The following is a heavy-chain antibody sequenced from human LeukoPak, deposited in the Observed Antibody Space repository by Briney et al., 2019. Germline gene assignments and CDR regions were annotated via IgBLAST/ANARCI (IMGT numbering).Heavy chain of an antibody. CDR3: ARVSLDTAMARGSLDY. Sequence: TGGSLRLSCAASGFTFSSYSMNWVRQAPGKGLEWVSSISSSSSYIYYADSVKGRFTISRDNAKNSLYLQMNSLRAEDTAVYYCARVSLDTAMARGSLDYWGQGTLVTVSS. V-gene: IGHV3-21*01. CDR1: GFTFSSYS. J-gene: IGHJ4*02. CDR2: ISSSSSYI. D-gene: IGHD5-18*01.